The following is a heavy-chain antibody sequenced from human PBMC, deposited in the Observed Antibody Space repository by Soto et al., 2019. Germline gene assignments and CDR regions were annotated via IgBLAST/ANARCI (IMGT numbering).Heavy chain of an antibody. V-gene: IGHV4-31*03. D-gene: IGHD6-13*01. CDR3: ARVSAAGTRWFDS. J-gene: IGHJ5*01. Sequence: QVQLQESGPGLVQPSQTLSLTCTVSGASISSGGFYWSWISQFPGKGLEWIGYIDYRGRTFYNPSLKSRATISRDTSKSQFSLNVNSVTAADTAVFYCARVSAAGTRWFDSWGQGTLVTVSS. CDR2: IDYRGRT. CDR1: GASISSGGFY.